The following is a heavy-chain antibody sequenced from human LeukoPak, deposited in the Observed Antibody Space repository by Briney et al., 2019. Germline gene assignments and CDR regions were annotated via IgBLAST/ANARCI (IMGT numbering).Heavy chain of an antibody. CDR3: ERDAPQVPAAGVLAS. V-gene: IGHV3-53*01. CDR1: GFTVSDNY. D-gene: IGHD6-13*01. J-gene: IGHJ5*02. Sequence: PGGSLRLSCAASGFTVSDNYMSWVRQAPGKGLEWVSVMYSRGDTYYADSVKGRFTFSRDISKNMLYLQMNGLRSEDTAMYYCERDAPQVPAAGVLASWGQGTLVTVSS. CDR2: MYSRGDT.